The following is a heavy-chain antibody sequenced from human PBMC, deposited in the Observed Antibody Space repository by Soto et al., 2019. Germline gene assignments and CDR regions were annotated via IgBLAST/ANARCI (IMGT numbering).Heavy chain of an antibody. CDR1: GFTFSNAW. CDR3: TTDSPLIRYFDWLFTFDY. J-gene: IGHJ4*02. V-gene: IGHV3-15*01. CDR2: IKSKTDGGTT. Sequence: GGSLRLSCAASGFTFSNAWMSWVRQAPGKGLEWVGRIKSKTDGGTTDYAAPVKGRFTISRDDSKNTLYLQMNSLKTEDTAVYYCTTDSPLIRYFDWLFTFDYWGQGTLVTVSS. D-gene: IGHD3-9*01.